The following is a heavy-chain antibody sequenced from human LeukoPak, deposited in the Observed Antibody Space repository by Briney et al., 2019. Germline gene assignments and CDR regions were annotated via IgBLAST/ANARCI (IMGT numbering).Heavy chain of an antibody. J-gene: IGHJ4*02. Sequence: GGSLRLSCAASGFTFSSYAMSWFRQAPGKGLEWVSAISGSGGSTYYADSVKGRFTISRDNSKNTLYLQMNSLRAEDTAVYYCAKDFSYYDSSGPFDYWGQGTLVTVSS. CDR1: GFTFSSYA. CDR3: AKDFSYYDSSGPFDY. V-gene: IGHV3-23*01. CDR2: ISGSGGST. D-gene: IGHD3-22*01.